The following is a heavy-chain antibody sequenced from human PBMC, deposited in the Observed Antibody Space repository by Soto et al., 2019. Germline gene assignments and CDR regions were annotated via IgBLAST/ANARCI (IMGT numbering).Heavy chain of an antibody. Sequence: GESLKISCKGSGYSVTSYWIGWVRQMPGKGLEWMGIIYPGDSDTRYSPSFQGQVTISADKSISTAYLQWSSLKASDTAMYYCARHGNGDYVYYYYGMDVWGQGTTVTVSS. V-gene: IGHV5-51*01. CDR1: GYSVTSYW. CDR3: ARHGNGDYVYYYYGMDV. CDR2: IYPGDSDT. J-gene: IGHJ6*02. D-gene: IGHD4-17*01.